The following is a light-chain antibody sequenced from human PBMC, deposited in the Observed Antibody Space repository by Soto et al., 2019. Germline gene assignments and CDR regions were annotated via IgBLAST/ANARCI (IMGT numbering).Light chain of an antibody. Sequence: QSVLTQPPSASGSPGQSVTISFTGTSSDVGGYNYVYWYQQHPGKAPKLMIYEVTKRPSGVPDRFSGSKSGNTASLTVSGLHADDEADYYCSSYADSNSYVFGTGTKVTVL. CDR1: SSDVGGYNY. V-gene: IGLV2-8*01. J-gene: IGLJ1*01. CDR2: EVT. CDR3: SSYADSNSYV.